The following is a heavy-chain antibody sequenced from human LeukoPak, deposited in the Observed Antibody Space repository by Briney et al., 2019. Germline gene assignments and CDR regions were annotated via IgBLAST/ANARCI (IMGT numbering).Heavy chain of an antibody. J-gene: IGHJ6*03. Sequence: GGSLRLPCAASGFTFSSYGMSWVRQAPGKGLGWVSGISGSGGSTYYADSVKGRFTNSRDNSKNTLYLLMNSLRAEDTAVYYCAKRRGLELLYYYYMDVWGKGTTVTVSS. D-gene: IGHD1-7*01. V-gene: IGHV3-23*01. CDR2: ISGSGGST. CDR1: GFTFSSYG. CDR3: AKRRGLELLYYYYMDV.